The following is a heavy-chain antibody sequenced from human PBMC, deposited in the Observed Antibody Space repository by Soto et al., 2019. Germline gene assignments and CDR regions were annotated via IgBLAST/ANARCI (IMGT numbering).Heavy chain of an antibody. J-gene: IGHJ4*02. CDR3: TRVDDYVLSYDY. D-gene: IGHD3-16*01. V-gene: IGHV3-49*03. CDR1: GFTFGDYA. Sequence: PGGSLRLSCTASGFTFGDYAMSWFRQAPGKGLEWVGFIRSKAYGGTTEYAASVEGRFTISRDDSKSIAYLQMNSLKTEDTAVYYCTRVDDYVLSYDYWGQGTLVTVSS. CDR2: IRSKAYGGTT.